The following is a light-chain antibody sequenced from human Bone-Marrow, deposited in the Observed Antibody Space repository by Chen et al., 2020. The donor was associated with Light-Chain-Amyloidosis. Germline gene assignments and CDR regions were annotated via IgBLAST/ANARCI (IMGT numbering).Light chain of an antibody. J-gene: IGKJ2*01. CDR1: QSVSSY. CDR2: DAS. V-gene: IGKV3-11*01. CDR3: QQRSNWLYT. Sequence: EIVLRQSPATLSLSPGERATLSGRASQSVSSYLAWYQQKPGQAPRLLIYDASNRATGIPARFSGSGSGTDFTLTISSLEPEDFAVYYCQQRSNWLYTFGQGTRLEIK.